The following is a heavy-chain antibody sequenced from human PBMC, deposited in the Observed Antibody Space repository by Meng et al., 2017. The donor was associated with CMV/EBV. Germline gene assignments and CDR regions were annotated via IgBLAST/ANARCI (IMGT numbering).Heavy chain of an antibody. D-gene: IGHD3-10*01. CDR3: ARDRVPRFDP. J-gene: IGHJ5*02. CDR2: IYYSGIT. CDR1: GGSNSSSNYY. Sequence: SEILSPTCTVSGGSNSSSNYYWGWIRQPPGRGLEWIGSIYYSGITYYNPSLKSRVTISVDTSKNQFSLKLNSVTAADTAVYYCARDRVPRFDPWGRGILVTVSS. V-gene: IGHV4-39*07.